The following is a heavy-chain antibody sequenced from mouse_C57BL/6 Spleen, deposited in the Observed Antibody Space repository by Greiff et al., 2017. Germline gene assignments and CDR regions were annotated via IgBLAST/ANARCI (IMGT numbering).Heavy chain of an antibody. CDR3: TRESDSSGPAWFAY. CDR2: IDPETGGT. J-gene: IGHJ3*01. D-gene: IGHD3-2*02. CDR1: GYTFTDYE. Sequence: QVQLQQSGAELVRPGASVTLSCKASGYTFTDYEMHWVKQTPVHGLEWIGAIDPETGGTAYNQKFKGKAILTADKSSSTAYMELRSLTSEDSAVYYCTRESDSSGPAWFAYWGQGTLVTVSA. V-gene: IGHV1-15*01.